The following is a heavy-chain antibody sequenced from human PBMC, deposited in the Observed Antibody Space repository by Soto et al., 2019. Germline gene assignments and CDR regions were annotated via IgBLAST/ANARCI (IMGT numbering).Heavy chain of an antibody. V-gene: IGHV3-30*18. J-gene: IGHJ4*02. D-gene: IGHD6-6*01. CDR2: ISYDGSNK. Sequence: VGSLRLSCAASGFTFSSYGMHWVRQAPGKGLEWVAVISYDGSNKYYADSVKGRFTISRDNSKNTLYLQMNSLRAEDTAVYYCAKDPELGLDYWGQRTLVTVSS. CDR3: AKDPELGLDY. CDR1: GFTFSSYG.